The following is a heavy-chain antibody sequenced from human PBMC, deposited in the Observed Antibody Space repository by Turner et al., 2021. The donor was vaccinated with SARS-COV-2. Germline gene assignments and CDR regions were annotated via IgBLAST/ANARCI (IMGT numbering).Heavy chain of an antibody. D-gene: IGHD3-16*01. V-gene: IGHV1-2*02. CDR1: GYTFTDYY. Sequence: QVQLVQSGAELKKPGASVKVSCKASGYTFTDYYMHWVRQDPGQGLEWMGWINPSSGGTNYAQKFQGRVTMTRDTSISTAYMELSRLRSDDTAVYYCATDSYGALWGQGTLVTVSS. J-gene: IGHJ4*02. CDR2: INPSSGGT. CDR3: ATDSYGAL.